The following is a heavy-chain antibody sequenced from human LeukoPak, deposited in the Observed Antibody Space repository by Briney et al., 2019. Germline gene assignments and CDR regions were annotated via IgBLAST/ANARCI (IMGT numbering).Heavy chain of an antibody. Sequence: ASVKVSCKASGYTFTSYWIAWVRQMPGKGLEWMGIIYPGDSNTRYSPSFQGQVTISADRSISTAYLRWSSLKASDTAMYYCARSDYGTGVFDSWGQGTLVTVSS. D-gene: IGHD4-17*01. J-gene: IGHJ4*02. CDR2: IYPGDSNT. CDR3: ARSDYGTGVFDS. V-gene: IGHV5-51*01. CDR1: GYTFTSYW.